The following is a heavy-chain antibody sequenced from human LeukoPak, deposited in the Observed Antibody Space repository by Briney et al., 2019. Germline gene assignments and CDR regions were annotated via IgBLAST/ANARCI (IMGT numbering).Heavy chain of an antibody. V-gene: IGHV3-21*01. J-gene: IGHJ4*02. Sequence: PGGSLRLSCAASGFTISSYSMNWGRPAPGEGLEWVSSISSSSSYIYYADSVKGRFTISRDNAKNSLYLQMNSLRAEDTAVYYCASGYGESFFDYWGQGTLVTVSS. CDR3: ASGYGESFFDY. D-gene: IGHD4-17*01. CDR2: ISSSSSYI. CDR1: GFTISSYS.